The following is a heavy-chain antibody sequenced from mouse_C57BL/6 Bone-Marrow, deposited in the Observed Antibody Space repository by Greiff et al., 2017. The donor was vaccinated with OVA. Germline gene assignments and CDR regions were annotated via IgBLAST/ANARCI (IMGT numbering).Heavy chain of an antibody. CDR1: GFTFSDYY. V-gene: IGHV5-12*01. CDR3: ARRTVVANAMDY. CDR2: ISNGGGST. Sequence: VQLKESGGGLVQPGGSLKLSCAASGFTFSDYYMYWVRQTPEKRLEWVAYISNGGGSTYYPDTVKGRFTISRDNAKNTLYLQMSRLKSEDTAMYYCARRTVVANAMDYWGQGTSVTVSS. D-gene: IGHD1-1*01. J-gene: IGHJ4*01.